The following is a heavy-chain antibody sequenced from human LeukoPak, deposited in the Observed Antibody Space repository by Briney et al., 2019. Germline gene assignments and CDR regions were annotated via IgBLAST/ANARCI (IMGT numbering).Heavy chain of an antibody. J-gene: IGHJ4*02. CDR2: ISYNGIT. CDR3: ARSSGGSFFDY. CDR1: GAPISSSGYY. Sequence: SETLSLTCTVSGAPISSSGYYWGWIRQTPGKGLEWIGSISYNGITYYNPSLKSRITISVDRSKNQFSLKLSSVTAADTAVYYCARSSGGSFFDYWGQGTLVTASS. D-gene: IGHD2-15*01. V-gene: IGHV4-39*07.